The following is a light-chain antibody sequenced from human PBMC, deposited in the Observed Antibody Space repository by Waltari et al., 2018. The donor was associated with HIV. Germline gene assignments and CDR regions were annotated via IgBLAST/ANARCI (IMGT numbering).Light chain of an antibody. CDR2: EVN. CDR3: CSYAGSPYV. Sequence: QSALTQPASVSGSPGQSITISCTGTRRDLGSYTLVSWYQQHPGKAPKLMIYEVNKRPSGVSNRFSGSKSGNTASLTISGLQAEDEADYYCCSYAGSPYVFGTGTKVTVL. J-gene: IGLJ1*01. V-gene: IGLV2-23*02. CDR1: RRDLGSYTL.